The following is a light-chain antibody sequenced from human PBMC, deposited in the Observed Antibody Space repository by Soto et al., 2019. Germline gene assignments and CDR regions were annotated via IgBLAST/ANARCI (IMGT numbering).Light chain of an antibody. J-gene: IGKJ1*01. CDR1: QSVSSSY. CDR3: QQYGSSGT. V-gene: IGKV3-20*01. Sequence: EIVMTQSPATLSVSPGEGATLSCGASQSVSSSYLAWYQQKPGQAPRLLIYGASNRATGIPDRFSGSGSGTDFTLPISRLEPEDFAVYYCQQYGSSGTFGQGTKVDI. CDR2: GAS.